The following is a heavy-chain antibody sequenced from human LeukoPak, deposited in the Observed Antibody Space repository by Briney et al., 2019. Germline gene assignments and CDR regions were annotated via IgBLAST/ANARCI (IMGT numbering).Heavy chain of an antibody. V-gene: IGHV4-34*01. Sequence: PSETLSLTCAVYGGSFSGYYWSWIRQPPGKGLEWLGEINHSGSTNYNPSLKSRVTISVDTSKSQFSLKLNSVTAADTAVYFCARVGSGLNLYYFDYWGQGILVTVSS. CDR1: GGSFSGYY. D-gene: IGHD3-3*01. J-gene: IGHJ4*02. CDR2: INHSGST. CDR3: ARVGSGLNLYYFDY.